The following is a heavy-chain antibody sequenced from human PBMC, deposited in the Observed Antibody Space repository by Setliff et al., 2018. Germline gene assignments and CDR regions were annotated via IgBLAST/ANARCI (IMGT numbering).Heavy chain of an antibody. D-gene: IGHD3-3*01. CDR2: ITNYNGKT. CDR3: ATRTPVTFSGVVTTV. J-gene: IGHJ4*02. CDR1: GLTFTPFS. V-gene: IGHV1-18*01. Sequence: KVSCKASGLTFTPFSISWVRQAPGQGLEWMGWITNYNGKTDYAQKFQDRVILTTDTSTNTAYMELRNLRPDDKAIYYCATRTPVTFSGVVTTVWGQGSLVTVSS.